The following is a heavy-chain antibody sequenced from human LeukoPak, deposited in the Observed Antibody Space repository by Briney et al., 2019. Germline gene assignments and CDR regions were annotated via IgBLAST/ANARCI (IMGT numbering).Heavy chain of an antibody. CDR3: ASKYYDFWKGNWFDP. D-gene: IGHD3-3*01. J-gene: IGHJ5*02. CDR1: GGSFSGYY. V-gene: IGHV4-34*01. CDR2: INHSGST. Sequence: SETLSLTCAVYGGSFSGYYWSWTRQPPGKGLEWIGEINHSGSTNYNPSLKSRVTISVDTSKNQFSLKLSSVTAADTAVYYCASKYYDFWKGNWFDPWGQGILVTVSS.